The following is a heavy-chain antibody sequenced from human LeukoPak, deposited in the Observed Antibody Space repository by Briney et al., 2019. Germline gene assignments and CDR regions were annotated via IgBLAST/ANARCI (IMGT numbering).Heavy chain of an antibody. CDR2: INPNNGDT. CDR3: ASGYSYGYSPDY. D-gene: IGHD5-18*01. CDR1: GYTFTVYF. V-gene: IGHV1-2*02. Sequence: GASVKVSCKASGYTFTVYFMHWLRQAPGQGLEWMGWINPNNGDTNYAQKFQGRVSMTRDTSISTAYMELGRLRSEDTAVYYCASGYSYGYSPDYWGQGTLVTVSS. J-gene: IGHJ4*02.